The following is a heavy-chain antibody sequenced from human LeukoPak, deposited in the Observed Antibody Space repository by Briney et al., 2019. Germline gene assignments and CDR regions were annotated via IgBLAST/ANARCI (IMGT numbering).Heavy chain of an antibody. Sequence: GGSLRLSCAASGFTFSSYAMSWVRQAPGKGLEWVSAISGSGGSTYYADSVKGRFTISRDNSKNTLYLQMNSLRAGDTAVYYCAKGSAAAGTGEGYWGQGTLVTVSS. CDR3: AKGSAAAGTGEGY. D-gene: IGHD6-13*01. CDR1: GFTFSSYA. J-gene: IGHJ4*02. V-gene: IGHV3-23*01. CDR2: ISGSGGST.